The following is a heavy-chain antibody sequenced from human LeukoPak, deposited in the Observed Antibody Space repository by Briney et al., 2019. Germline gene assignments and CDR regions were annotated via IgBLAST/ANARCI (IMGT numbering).Heavy chain of an antibody. CDR1: GFTFSSYS. D-gene: IGHD3-9*01. CDR2: ISNSGSYI. V-gene: IGHV3-21*01. Sequence: GGSLRLSFAASGFTFSSYSMNWVRQAPGKGLEWVSSISNSGSYIYYADSVKGRFTISRDNAKNSLYLQMNSLRAEDTAVYYCARGFDWLFGRYYYYAMDVWGQGTTVTVSS. CDR3: ARGFDWLFGRYYYYAMDV. J-gene: IGHJ6*02.